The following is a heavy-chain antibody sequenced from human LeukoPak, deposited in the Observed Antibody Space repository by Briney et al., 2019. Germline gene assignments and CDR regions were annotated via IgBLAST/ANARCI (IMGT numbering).Heavy chain of an antibody. J-gene: IGHJ4*02. D-gene: IGHD2-15*01. Sequence: GGSLRLSCAASGFTFSSYAMSWVRQAPGKGLEWVSSISSSSSYIYYADSVKGRFTISRDNAKNSLYLQMNSLRAEDTAVYYCARGSRSGPTADYWGQGTLVTVSS. CDR2: ISSSSSYI. V-gene: IGHV3-21*01. CDR1: GFTFSSYA. CDR3: ARGSRSGPTADY.